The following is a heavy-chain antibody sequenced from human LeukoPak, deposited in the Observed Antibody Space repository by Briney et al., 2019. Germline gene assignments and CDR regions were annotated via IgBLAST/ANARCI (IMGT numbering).Heavy chain of an antibody. D-gene: IGHD3-3*01. V-gene: IGHV4-59*01. CDR2: IYYSGST. CDR3: ASRSSIWSGYQDTLYYFDS. CDR1: GGSISSYY. Sequence: PSETLSLTCTVSGGSISSYYWSWIRQPPGKRLEWIGHIYYSGSTNYNPSLESRVTISVDTSKNQFSPKLSSVTAADTAVYYCASRSSIWSGYQDTLYYFDSWGQGTLVTVSS. J-gene: IGHJ4*02.